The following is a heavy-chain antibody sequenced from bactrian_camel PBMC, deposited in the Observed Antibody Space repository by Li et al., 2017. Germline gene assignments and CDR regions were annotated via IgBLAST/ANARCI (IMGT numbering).Heavy chain of an antibody. J-gene: IGHJ4*01. CDR2: IWTGGGGST. V-gene: IGHV3S40*01. Sequence: VQLVESGGGSVQAGGSLRLSCAASGYTTNFVYMAWFRQAPGKEREGVAAIWTGGGGSTHYADSVKGRFTTSQDKAKNTVYLQMNSLKPEDTNIYYCAFEPEGTVVAGGCGGAGADWGQGTQVTVS. D-gene: IGHD6*01. CDR1: GYTTNFVY. CDR3: AFEPEGTVVAGGCGGAGAD.